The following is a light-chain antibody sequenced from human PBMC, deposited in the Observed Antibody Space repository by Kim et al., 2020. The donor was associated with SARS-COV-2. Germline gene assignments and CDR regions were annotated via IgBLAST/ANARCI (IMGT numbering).Light chain of an antibody. J-gene: IGLJ3*02. CDR2: TNN. CDR3: AAWDDSLNGQV. CDR1: SSNIGINS. V-gene: IGLV1-44*01. Sequence: GQMVTISCSGSSSNIGINSVYWYQQLPGTAPKLLIYTNNQRPSGGPDRFSCSKSGTSASLAISGLQFEDEADYSCAAWDDSLNGQVFGGGTQLTVL.